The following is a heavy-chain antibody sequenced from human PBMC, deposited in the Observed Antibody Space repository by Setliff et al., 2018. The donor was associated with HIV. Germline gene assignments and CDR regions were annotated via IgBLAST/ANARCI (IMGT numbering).Heavy chain of an antibody. CDR1: GVSISSQY. V-gene: IGHV4-59*11. CDR2: IYYNVNN. J-gene: IGHJ4*02. Sequence: SETLSLTCAVSGVSISSQYWSWIRQPPGKGLEWIDFIYYNVNNNYNPSLKSRVSISIDTSKNQFSLTLTSATAADTAVYYCTTGGSMTTMTTWGQGTLVTVSS. CDR3: TTGGSMTTMTT. D-gene: IGHD4-4*01.